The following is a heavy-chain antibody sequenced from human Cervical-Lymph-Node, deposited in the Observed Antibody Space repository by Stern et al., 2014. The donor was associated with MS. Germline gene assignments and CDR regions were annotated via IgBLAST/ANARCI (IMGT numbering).Heavy chain of an antibody. Sequence: MQLVESGPGLVKPSETLSLTCTVSGGSISSYYWSWIRQPPGKGLEWIGYIYYSGSTNYNPSLKSRVTISVDTSKNQFSLKLSSVTAADTAVYYCARGVGELYYWGQGTLVTVSS. J-gene: IGHJ4*02. CDR2: IYYSGST. D-gene: IGHD3-10*01. CDR1: GGSISSYY. V-gene: IGHV4-59*01. CDR3: ARGVGELYY.